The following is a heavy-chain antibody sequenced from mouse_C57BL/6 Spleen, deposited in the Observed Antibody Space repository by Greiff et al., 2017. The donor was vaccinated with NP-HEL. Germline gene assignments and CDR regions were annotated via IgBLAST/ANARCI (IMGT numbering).Heavy chain of an antibody. Sequence: VQLQQPGAELVKPGASVKLSCKASGYTFTSYWMHWVKQRPGQGLEWIGMIHPNSGSTNYNEKFKSKATLTVDKSSSTAYMQLSSLTSEDSAVYYCARSTTVADLYWYFDVWGTGTTVTVSS. J-gene: IGHJ1*03. CDR2: IHPNSGST. CDR3: ARSTTVADLYWYFDV. V-gene: IGHV1-64*01. CDR1: GYTFTSYW. D-gene: IGHD1-1*01.